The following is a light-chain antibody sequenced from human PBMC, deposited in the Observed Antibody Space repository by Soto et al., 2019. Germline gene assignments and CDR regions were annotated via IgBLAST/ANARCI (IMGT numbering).Light chain of an antibody. Sequence: QSALTQPASVSGSPGQSITISCTGTTTDVGGYNSVSWYQQHPGKAPKLIIYDVSYRPSGVSNRFSGSKSGNTASLTISGLQSEDEADYYCGSYTRTSTLGLFGGGTKVTV. CDR1: TTDVGGYNS. CDR2: DVS. CDR3: GSYTRTSTLGL. J-gene: IGLJ2*01. V-gene: IGLV2-14*03.